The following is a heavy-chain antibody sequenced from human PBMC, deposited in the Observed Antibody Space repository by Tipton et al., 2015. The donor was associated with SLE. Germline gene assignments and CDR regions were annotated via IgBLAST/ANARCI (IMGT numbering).Heavy chain of an antibody. CDR3: AKDARGYSYGEPDY. V-gene: IGHV3-9*01. CDR2: ISWNSGSI. D-gene: IGHD5-18*01. J-gene: IGHJ4*02. CDR1: GFTFDDYA. Sequence: RSLRLSCAASGFTFDDYAMHWVRQAPGKGLEWVSGISWNSGSIGYADSVKGRFTISRDNAKNSLYLQMNSLRAEDTALYYCAKDARGYSYGEPDYWGQGTLATVSS.